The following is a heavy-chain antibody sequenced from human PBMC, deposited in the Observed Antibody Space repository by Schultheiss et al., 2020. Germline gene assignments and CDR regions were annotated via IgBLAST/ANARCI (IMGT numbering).Heavy chain of an antibody. V-gene: IGHV1-2*04. CDR2: INPNSGGT. D-gene: IGHD2-15*01. J-gene: IGHJ6*02. CDR3: ARDIEDGVVVAATNYYYYGMDV. Sequence: ASVKVSCKASGYTFTGYYMHWVRQAPGQGLEWMGWINPNSGGTNYAQKFQGWVTMTRDTSISTAYMELSRLRSDDTAVYYCARDIEDGVVVAATNYYYYGMDVWGQGTTVTVSS. CDR1: GYTFTGYY.